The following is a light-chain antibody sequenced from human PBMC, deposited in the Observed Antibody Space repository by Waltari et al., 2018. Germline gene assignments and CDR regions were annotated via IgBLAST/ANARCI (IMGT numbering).Light chain of an antibody. CDR1: LRVLYTSTNNNY. V-gene: IGKV4-1*01. CDR2: WAS. J-gene: IGKJ1*01. CDR3: QQYYSAPVT. Sequence: IVMTQSPDSLAVALGERATIKCKASLRVLYTSTNNNYLAWYQQKPGQPPKLLIYWASTRESGVPDRFSGSGSGTDFTLTISSLQAADAAVYYCQQYYSAPVTFGQGTKVEIK.